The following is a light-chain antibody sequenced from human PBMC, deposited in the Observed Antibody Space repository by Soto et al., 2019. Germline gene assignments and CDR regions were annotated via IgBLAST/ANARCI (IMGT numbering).Light chain of an antibody. Sequence: DIQMTQSPSTLSGSVGDGVTITCRASQTISSWLAWYQQKPGKAPKLLIYKASTLKSGVPSRLSGSGSGTEFTLTISSLQPDDFATYYCQHYNSYSEAFGQGTKVDIK. CDR3: QHYNSYSEA. CDR1: QTISSW. J-gene: IGKJ1*01. V-gene: IGKV1-5*03. CDR2: KAS.